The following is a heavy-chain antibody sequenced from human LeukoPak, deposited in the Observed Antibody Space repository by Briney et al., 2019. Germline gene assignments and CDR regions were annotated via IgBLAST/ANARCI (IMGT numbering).Heavy chain of an antibody. CDR2: IRQDGSEK. J-gene: IGHJ4*02. Sequence: PGGSLRLSCAASGFTFSTYWMSWVRQAPGKGLEWVAIIRQDGSEKYYVDSVKGRFTISRDNAKNSLSLQMNSLRAEDTAVYYCARGYDDATDYFDYWGQGTLVTVSS. CDR1: GFTFSTYW. D-gene: IGHD5-12*01. V-gene: IGHV3-7*01. CDR3: ARGYDDATDYFDY.